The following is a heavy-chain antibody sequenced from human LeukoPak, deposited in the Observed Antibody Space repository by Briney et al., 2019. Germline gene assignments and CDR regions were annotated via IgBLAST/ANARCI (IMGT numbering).Heavy chain of an antibody. Sequence: PSETLSLTCAVYGGSFSGYYWSWIRQPPGKGLEWIGEINHSGSTNYNPPLKSRVTISVDTSKNQFSLKLSSVTAADTAVYYCARTELGYFDYWGQGTLVTVSS. CDR3: ARTELGYFDY. CDR2: INHSGST. D-gene: IGHD3-16*01. V-gene: IGHV4-34*01. J-gene: IGHJ4*02. CDR1: GGSFSGYY.